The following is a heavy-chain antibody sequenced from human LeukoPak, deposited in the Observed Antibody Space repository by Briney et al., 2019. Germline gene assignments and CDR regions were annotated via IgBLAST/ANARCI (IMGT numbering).Heavy chain of an antibody. D-gene: IGHD2-15*01. CDR3: AKDSCSGGGCYPGAEYFQH. CDR1: GFTFSSYA. Sequence: GGSLILSCAASGFTFSSYAMSWVRQAPGKGLEWVSGISGSGGSTYYADSVKGRFTIYRDNSKNTLYLQMNSLRAEDTAVYYCAKDSCSGGGCYPGAEYFQHWGQGTLVTVSS. J-gene: IGHJ1*01. V-gene: IGHV3-23*01. CDR2: ISGSGGST.